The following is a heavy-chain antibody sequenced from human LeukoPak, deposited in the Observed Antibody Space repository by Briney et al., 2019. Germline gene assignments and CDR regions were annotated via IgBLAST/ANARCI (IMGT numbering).Heavy chain of an antibody. D-gene: IGHD7-27*01. J-gene: IGHJ4*02. CDR2: MSPASGNT. CDR3: ARGPPNWGFDS. CDR1: GYTFTSYD. Sequence: ASVKVSCKASGYTFTSYDLNWVRRATGQGLEWMGWMSPASGNTGYAQEFQGRVTMTRDTSVSTAYMELNSLRSEDTAVYYCARGPPNWGFDSWGQGTLVTVSS. V-gene: IGHV1-8*01.